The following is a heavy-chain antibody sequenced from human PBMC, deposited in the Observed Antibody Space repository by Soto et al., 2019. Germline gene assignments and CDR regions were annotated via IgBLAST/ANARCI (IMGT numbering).Heavy chain of an antibody. Sequence: SGPTGEPTQTLTLTCTLSGFSLSTSGVGVGWIRQPPGKALEWLALIYWDDDKRYSPSLKSRLTITKGTSKNQVVLTMTNMDPVDTATYYCAHSLSKGYQLPRFDPWGQGTLVTVSS. J-gene: IGHJ5*02. CDR3: AHSLSKGYQLPRFDP. D-gene: IGHD2-2*01. V-gene: IGHV2-5*02. CDR2: IYWDDDK. CDR1: GFSLSTSGVG.